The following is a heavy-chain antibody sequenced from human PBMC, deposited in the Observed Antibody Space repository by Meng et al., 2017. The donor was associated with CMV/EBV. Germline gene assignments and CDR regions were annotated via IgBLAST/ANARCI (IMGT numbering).Heavy chain of an antibody. D-gene: IGHD6-13*01. CDR1: GFTFSSYA. CDR3: ARGQAAAGTVY. V-gene: IGHV3-30*04. CDR2: ISYDGSNK. Sequence: LSCAPSGFTFSSYAMHWVRQAPGKGLEWVAVISYDGSNKYYADSVKGRFTISRDNSKNTLYLQMNSLRAEDTAVYYCARGQAAAGTVYWGQGTLVTVSS. J-gene: IGHJ4*02.